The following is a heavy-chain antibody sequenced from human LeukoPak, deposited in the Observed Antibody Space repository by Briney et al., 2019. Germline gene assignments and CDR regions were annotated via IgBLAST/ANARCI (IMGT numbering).Heavy chain of an antibody. J-gene: IGHJ4*02. CDR3: AREALGIAAAGSYFDY. CDR1: GGSISSYY. CDR2: IYYSGST. Sequence: SETLSLTCTVSGGSISSYYWSWIRQPPGKGLEWIGYIYYSGSTDYNPSLKSRVTISVDTSKNQFSLKLSSVTAADTAVYYCAREALGIAAAGSYFDYWGQGTLVTVPS. V-gene: IGHV4-59*01. D-gene: IGHD6-13*01.